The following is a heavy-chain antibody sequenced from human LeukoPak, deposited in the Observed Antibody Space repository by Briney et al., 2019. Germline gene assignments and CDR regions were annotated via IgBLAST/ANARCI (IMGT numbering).Heavy chain of an antibody. CDR3: ARNLYCYVSSDYYYSSIYYYGMDV. CDR2: INPNSGGT. Sequence: ASVKVSCKASGYTFTSYYMHWVRQAPGQGLEWMGWINPNSGGTKYAQKFQGRVTMTRDTSISSAYMELIRLLSVDTAVYYCARNLYCYVSSDYYYSSIYYYGMDVWGQGTTVTVSS. J-gene: IGHJ6*02. V-gene: IGHV1-2*02. CDR1: GYTFTSYY. D-gene: IGHD3-22*01.